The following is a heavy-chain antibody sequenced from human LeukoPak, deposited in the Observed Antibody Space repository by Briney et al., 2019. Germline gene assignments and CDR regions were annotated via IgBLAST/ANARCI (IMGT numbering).Heavy chain of an antibody. Sequence: GGSLRLSCAASGFTFSSYGMHWVRQAPGKGLEWVAFIRYDGSNKYYADSVKGRFTISRDNSKNTLYLQMNSLRAEDTAVYYCARAGQWLVPNNWFDPWGQGTLVTVSS. CDR3: ARAGQWLVPNNWFDP. CDR1: GFTFSSYG. V-gene: IGHV3-30*02. D-gene: IGHD6-19*01. J-gene: IGHJ5*02. CDR2: IRYDGSNK.